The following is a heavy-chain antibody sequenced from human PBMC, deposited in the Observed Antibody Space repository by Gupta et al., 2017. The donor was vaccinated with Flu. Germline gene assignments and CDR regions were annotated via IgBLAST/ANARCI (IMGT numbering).Heavy chain of an antibody. CDR3: ARVCRQYDSGHEMYYYGMDV. Sequence: QVRLAESGGGVVQAGTSLSFSCAASGFTFNVSALSCVRLASCKGLNWVALICSAGTEKFYEASVRGRFTISRDNSKNMVYLDMDFPRGEDTAVYYCARVCRQYDSGHEMYYYGMDVWGQGTTVIVS. D-gene: IGHD3-16*01. V-gene: IGHV3-33*01. CDR2: ICSAGTEK. J-gene: IGHJ6*02. CDR1: GFTFNVSA.